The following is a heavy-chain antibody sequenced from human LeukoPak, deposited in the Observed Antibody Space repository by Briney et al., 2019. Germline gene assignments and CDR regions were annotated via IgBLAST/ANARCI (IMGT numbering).Heavy chain of an antibody. V-gene: IGHV1-2*06. D-gene: IGHD5-24*01. CDR1: GYTFTGYY. CDR3: ARTQDGYYNEGYMDV. Sequence: ASVKVSCKASGYTFTGYYMHWVRQAPGQGLEWKGRINPNSGGTNYAQKFQGRVTMTRDTSISTAYMELSRLRSDDTAVYYCARTQDGYYNEGYMDVWGKGTTVTVSS. J-gene: IGHJ6*03. CDR2: INPNSGGT.